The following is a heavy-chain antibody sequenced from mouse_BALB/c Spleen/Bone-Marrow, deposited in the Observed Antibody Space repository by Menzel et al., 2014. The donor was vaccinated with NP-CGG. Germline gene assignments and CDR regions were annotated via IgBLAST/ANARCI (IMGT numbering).Heavy chain of an antibody. D-gene: IGHD2-3*01. CDR3: ARADGYYAWFAY. V-gene: IGHV14-3*02. CDR1: GFNIXDTY. Sequence: VQLKESGAEFVKPGASVKLSCTASGFNIXDTYMHWVKRRPEQGLEWIERIDPANDNTKYDPKFQGKATITADTSSNTAYLQLSSLTSEDTAVYYCARADGYYAWFAYWGQGTLVTVSA. CDR2: IDPANDNT. J-gene: IGHJ3*01.